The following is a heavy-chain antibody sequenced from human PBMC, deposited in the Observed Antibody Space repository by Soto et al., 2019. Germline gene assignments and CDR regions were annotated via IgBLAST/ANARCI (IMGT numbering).Heavy chain of an antibody. V-gene: IGHV3-23*01. CDR1: GFTFSSYA. CDR2: ITGSDGNT. Sequence: EVQLLESGGGLVQPGGSLRLSCAASGFTFSSYAMSWVRQAPGKGLEWVSAITGSDGNTYYADSVKGRFTISRDNSKHTLYLQMNSLRADDTAVYYCAKTVSTTWAFDYWGQGTLVTVSS. J-gene: IGHJ4*02. CDR3: AKTVSTTWAFDY. D-gene: IGHD2-2*01.